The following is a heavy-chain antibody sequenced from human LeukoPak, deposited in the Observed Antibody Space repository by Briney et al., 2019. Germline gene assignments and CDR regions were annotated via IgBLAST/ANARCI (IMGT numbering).Heavy chain of an antibody. Sequence: ASVKRSCKASGDLFMTYYMHWVRQAPGQGLEGMGIINPRGGSTRYAQKFPGRVTMTRDTSTSTVYMELSRLRSEPTAVYYCARSDIRPGWFDPSGHGTLVTVSS. J-gene: IGHJ5*02. CDR2: INPRGGST. CDR1: GDLFMTYY. CDR3: ARSDIRPGWFDP. D-gene: IGHD2-15*01. V-gene: IGHV1-46*01.